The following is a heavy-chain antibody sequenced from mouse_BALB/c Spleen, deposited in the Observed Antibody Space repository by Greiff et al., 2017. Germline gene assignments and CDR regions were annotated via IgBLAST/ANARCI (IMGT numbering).Heavy chain of an antibody. D-gene: IGHD2-4*01. CDR2: ISSGGSYT. CDR3: ARHNDYDVGAMDY. V-gene: IGHV5-6*01. J-gene: IGHJ4*01. Sequence: VQLKESGGDLVKPGGSLKLSCAASGFTFSSYGMSWVRQTPDKRLEWVATISSGGSYTYYPDSVKGRFTISRDNAKNTLYLQMSSLKSEDTAMYYCARHNDYDVGAMDYWGQGTSVTVSS. CDR1: GFTFSSYG.